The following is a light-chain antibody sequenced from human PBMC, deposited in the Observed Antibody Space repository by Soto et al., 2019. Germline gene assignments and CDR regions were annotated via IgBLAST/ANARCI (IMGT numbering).Light chain of an antibody. V-gene: IGLV2-14*01. CDR2: DVS. Sequence: QSALTQPASVSGSPGQSITISCTGTSSDVGGYNYVSWYQQHPGKAPKLMIYDVSNRPSGVSNRFSGSKSANTASLTISGLQAEDEADYHCSSYTGSSTLVVFGGGTKLTVL. J-gene: IGLJ2*01. CDR1: SSDVGGYNY. CDR3: SSYTGSSTLVV.